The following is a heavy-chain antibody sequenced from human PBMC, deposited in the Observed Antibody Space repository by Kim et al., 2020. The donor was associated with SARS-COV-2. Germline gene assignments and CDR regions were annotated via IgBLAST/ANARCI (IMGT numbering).Heavy chain of an antibody. V-gene: IGHV3-73*01. D-gene: IGHD1-26*01. Sequence: GGSLRLSCAASGFTFSGSAMHWVRQASGKGPEWVGRIRSKANSYQTVYAASGKGRFAISRDDSTSDTYLQRVSVKTEDTAVYFCTTCEREDPCYSDYWGQGTLVTVSS. J-gene: IGHJ4*02. CDR3: TTCEREDPCYSDY. CDR1: GFTFSGSA. CDR2: IRSKANSYQT.